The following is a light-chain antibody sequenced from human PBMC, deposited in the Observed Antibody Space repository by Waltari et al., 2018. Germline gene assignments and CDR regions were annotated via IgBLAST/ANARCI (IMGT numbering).Light chain of an antibody. CDR3: QQYYSYLVT. CDR2: AAS. V-gene: IGKV1-8*01. Sequence: AIRITQSPSSLSASTGDRVTITCRASQGISSYLAWYQQKPGKAPKLLIYAASTLQSGVPSSFSGSGSVTDFTLTISCLQSEDFATYYCQQYYSYLVTFGQGTKVEIK. J-gene: IGKJ1*01. CDR1: QGISSY.